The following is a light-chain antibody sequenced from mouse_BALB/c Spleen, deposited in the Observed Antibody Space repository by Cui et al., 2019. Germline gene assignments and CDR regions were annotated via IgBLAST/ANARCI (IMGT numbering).Light chain of an antibody. V-gene: IGKV4-63*01. CDR2: DTS. Sequence: ENVLTQSPAIMSASPGEKVTMTCSASSSVSYMHWYQQKSSTSPKLWIYDTSKLASGVPGRFSGSGSGNSYSPTISSMEAEDVATYYCFQGSGYPYTFGGGTKLEIK. J-gene: IGKJ2*01. CDR1: SSVSY. CDR3: FQGSGYPYT.